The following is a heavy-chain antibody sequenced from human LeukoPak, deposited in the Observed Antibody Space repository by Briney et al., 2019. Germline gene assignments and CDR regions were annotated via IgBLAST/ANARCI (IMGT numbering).Heavy chain of an antibody. J-gene: IGHJ3*02. V-gene: IGHV2-5*02. CDR2: IYWDDDK. CDR1: GFSLSTSGVG. CDR3: AHSVLGGYSPTSTEEPDAFDI. D-gene: IGHD5-18*01. Sequence: SGPTLVKPTQTLTLTCTFSGFSLSTSGVGVGWIRQPPGKALEWLALIYWDDDKRYSPSLKSRLTITKDTSKNQVVLTMTNMDPVDTATYYCAHSVLGGYSPTSTEEPDAFDIWGQGTMVTVSS.